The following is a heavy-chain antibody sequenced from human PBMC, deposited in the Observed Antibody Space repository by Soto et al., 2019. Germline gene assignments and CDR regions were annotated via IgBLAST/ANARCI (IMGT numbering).Heavy chain of an antibody. Sequence: ASVKVSCKASGYTFTSYGISWVRQAPGQGLEWMGWISAYNGNTNYAQKLQGRVTMTTDTSTSTAYMELRSLRSDDTAVYYCARALPAYYYGSGSYCHFDYWGQGTLVTVSS. J-gene: IGHJ4*02. CDR3: ARALPAYYYGSGSYCHFDY. D-gene: IGHD3-10*01. CDR2: ISAYNGNT. V-gene: IGHV1-18*01. CDR1: GYTFTSYG.